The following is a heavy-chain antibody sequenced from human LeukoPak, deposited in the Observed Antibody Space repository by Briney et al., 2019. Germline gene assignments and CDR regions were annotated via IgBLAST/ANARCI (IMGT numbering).Heavy chain of an antibody. V-gene: IGHV3-73*01. CDR2: IRGKTNSYAT. Sequence: PGGSLRLSCGASGFTFSDPAMNWVRQASGKGLEWVGHIRGKTNSYATAYAASVRGRFTISRDDSKNTAYLQMNSLKTEDTAVYYCTGGSGWYSPDYWGQGTLVTVSS. D-gene: IGHD6-19*01. CDR3: TGGSGWYSPDY. CDR1: GFTFSDPA. J-gene: IGHJ4*02.